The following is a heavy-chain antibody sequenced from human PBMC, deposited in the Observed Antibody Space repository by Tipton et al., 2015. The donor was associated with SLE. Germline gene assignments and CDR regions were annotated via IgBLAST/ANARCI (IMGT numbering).Heavy chain of an antibody. Sequence: TLSLTCTVSGGSISSYYWSWIRQPPGKGLEWIGYIYYSGSTNYNPSLKSRVTISVDTSKNQFSLKLSSVTAADTAVYYCASLVGAMDAFDIWGQGTMVTVSS. CDR2: IYYSGST. J-gene: IGHJ3*02. CDR1: GGSISSYY. V-gene: IGHV4-59*12. CDR3: ASLVGAMDAFDI. D-gene: IGHD1-26*01.